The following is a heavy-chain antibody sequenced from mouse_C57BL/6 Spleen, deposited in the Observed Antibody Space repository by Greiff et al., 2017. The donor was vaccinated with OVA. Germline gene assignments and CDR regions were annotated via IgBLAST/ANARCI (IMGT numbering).Heavy chain of an antibody. D-gene: IGHD1-1*01. V-gene: IGHV5-4*01. CDR2: ISDGGSYT. Sequence: DVKLVESGGGLVKPGGSLKLSCAASGFTFSSYAMSWVRQTPEKRPEWVATISDGGSYTYYPDNVKGRFTISRDNAKNNLYLQMSHLKSEDTAMYYCARDRDYGSSYGWYFDVWGTGTTVTVSS. J-gene: IGHJ1*03. CDR3: ARDRDYGSSYGWYFDV. CDR1: GFTFSSYA.